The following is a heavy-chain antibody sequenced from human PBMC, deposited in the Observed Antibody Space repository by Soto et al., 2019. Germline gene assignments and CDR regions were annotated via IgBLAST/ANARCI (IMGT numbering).Heavy chain of an antibody. Sequence: GASVKVSCKASGYTFTGYYMHWVRQAPGQGLEWMGWINPNSGGTNYAQKLQGRVTMTRDTSISTAYMELSRLRSDDTAVYYCARDRYCSGGSCYIYGMDVWGQGNTVTVSS. CDR3: ARDRYCSGGSCYIYGMDV. J-gene: IGHJ6*02. D-gene: IGHD2-15*01. V-gene: IGHV1-2*02. CDR1: GYTFTGYY. CDR2: INPNSGGT.